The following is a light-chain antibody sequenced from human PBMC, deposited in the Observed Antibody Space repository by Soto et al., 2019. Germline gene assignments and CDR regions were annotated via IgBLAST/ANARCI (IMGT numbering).Light chain of an antibody. V-gene: IGKV1-9*01. CDR2: AAS. Sequence: DIQLTQSPSFLSASVGDRVTITCRSSQGISTYLAWYQQKPGKAPKLLIYAASTLQSGVPSRFSGSGSGTEFTLTISSLQAEEFATYYWQQLNSYPPWTFGQGTKVEIK. CDR3: QQLNSYPPWT. J-gene: IGKJ1*01. CDR1: QGISTY.